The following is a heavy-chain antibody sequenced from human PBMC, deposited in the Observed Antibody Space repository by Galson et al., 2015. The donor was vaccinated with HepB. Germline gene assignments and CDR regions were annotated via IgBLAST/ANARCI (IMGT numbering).Heavy chain of an antibody. D-gene: IGHD6-6*01. J-gene: IGHJ2*01. CDR3: ARIRRLRYSSSSNWYFDL. CDR1: GGTFSSYA. V-gene: IGHV1-69*06. Sequence: SVKVSCKASGGTFSSYAISWVRQAPGQGLEWMGGIIPIFGTANYAQKFQGRVTITADKSTSTAYMELSSLRSEDTAVYYCARIRRLRYSSSSNWYFDLWGRGTLVTVSS. CDR2: IIPIFGTA.